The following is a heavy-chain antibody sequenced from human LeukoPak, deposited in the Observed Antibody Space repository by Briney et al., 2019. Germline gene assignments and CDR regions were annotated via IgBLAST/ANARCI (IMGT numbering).Heavy chain of an antibody. CDR2: INHSGST. Sequence: KPSETLSLTCAVYGGSFSGYYWSWIRQPPGKGLEWIGEINHSGSTNYNPSLKSRVTISVDTSKNQFSLKLSSVTAADTAVYYCARLGSSGWYGGDYWGQGTLVTVSS. J-gene: IGHJ4*02. CDR1: GGSFSGYY. V-gene: IGHV4-34*01. D-gene: IGHD6-13*01. CDR3: ARLGSSGWYGGDY.